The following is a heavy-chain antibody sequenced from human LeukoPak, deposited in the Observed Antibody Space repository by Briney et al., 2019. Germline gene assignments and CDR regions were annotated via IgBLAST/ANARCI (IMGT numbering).Heavy chain of an antibody. J-gene: IGHJ4*02. CDR1: GGSISSGDYY. Sequence: SQTLSLTCTISGGSISSGDYYWSWIRQPPGKGLEWIGYIYYSGSTYYNPSLKSRVTISVDTSKNQFSLKLSSVTAADTAVYYCARGKGGSYPYYFDYWGQGTLVTVSS. D-gene: IGHD1-26*01. CDR3: ARGKGGSYPYYFDY. V-gene: IGHV4-30-4*08. CDR2: IYYSGST.